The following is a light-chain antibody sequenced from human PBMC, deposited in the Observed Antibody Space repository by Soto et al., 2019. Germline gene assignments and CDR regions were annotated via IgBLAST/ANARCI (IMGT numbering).Light chain of an antibody. CDR1: QTVSSSF. Sequence: EMVLTQSPDTLSLSPGERATLSCRASQTVSSSFLAWYQQGPGRAPRLLIYGASSRATGIPDRFSGSGSGTDFTLTISRLEPEDLAVYYCLQYGNSPETFGQGTKVDIK. V-gene: IGKV3-20*01. J-gene: IGKJ1*01. CDR3: LQYGNSPET. CDR2: GAS.